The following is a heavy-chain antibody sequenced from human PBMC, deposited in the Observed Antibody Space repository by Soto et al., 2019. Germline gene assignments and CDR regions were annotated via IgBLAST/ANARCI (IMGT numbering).Heavy chain of an antibody. CDR2: INPATGAA. D-gene: IGHD3-3*01. CDR1: GYPVTAYY. V-gene: IGHV1-2*02. CDR3: ARGGGVGVAGSAAFDM. Sequence: QLHLVQSGAVVKKPGASVTVSCSASGYPVTAYYMHWVRQAPGRGLEWMGGINPATGAAKYTQTFQGRVTMTGDPSQSTVFMELSGLTSEDTAVFYCARGGGVGVAGSAAFDMWGQGTLVTVSS. J-gene: IGHJ3*02.